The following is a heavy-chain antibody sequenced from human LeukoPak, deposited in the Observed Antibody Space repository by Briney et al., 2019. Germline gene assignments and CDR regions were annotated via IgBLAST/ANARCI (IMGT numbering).Heavy chain of an antibody. CDR1: GYSISSGYY. CDR3: ARLYSFCSGNTCFSGRSVN. CDR2: IYNSGST. D-gene: IGHD2-15*01. Sequence: SETLSLTCTVSGYSISSGYYWGWIRQPPGKGLEWIGSIYNSGSTYYNPSLKSRVTISVDTSKNQFSLKLSSVTAADTAVYYCARLYSFCSGNTCFSGRSVNWGQGTLVTVSS. J-gene: IGHJ4*02. V-gene: IGHV4-38-2*02.